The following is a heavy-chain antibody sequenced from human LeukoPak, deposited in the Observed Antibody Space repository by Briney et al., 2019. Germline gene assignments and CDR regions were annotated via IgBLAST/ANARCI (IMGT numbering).Heavy chain of an antibody. CDR1: GFTFDDYA. CDR3: AKDLGWELRGSAFDI. J-gene: IGHJ3*02. CDR2: ISWNSGSI. D-gene: IGHD1-26*01. V-gene: IGHV3-9*01. Sequence: GRSLRLSCAASGFTFDDYAMHWVRQAPGKGLEWVSGISWNSGSIGYADSVKGRFTISRDNAKNSLYLQMNSLRAEDTALYYCAKDLGWELRGSAFDIWGQGTMVTVSS.